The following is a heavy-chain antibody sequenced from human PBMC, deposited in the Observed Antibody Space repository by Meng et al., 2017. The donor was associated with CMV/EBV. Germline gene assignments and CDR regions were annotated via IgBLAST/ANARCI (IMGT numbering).Heavy chain of an antibody. CDR3: ARGPYCSSTSCYPSWFDP. CDR1: FTGYY. CDR2: INHSGST. J-gene: IGHJ5*02. Sequence: FTGYYMHWVRQAPGQGLEWIGEINHSGSTNYNPSLKSRVTISVDTSKNQFSLKLSSVTAADTAVYYCARGPYCSSTSCYPSWFDPWGQGTLVTVSS. D-gene: IGHD2-2*01. V-gene: IGHV4-34*01.